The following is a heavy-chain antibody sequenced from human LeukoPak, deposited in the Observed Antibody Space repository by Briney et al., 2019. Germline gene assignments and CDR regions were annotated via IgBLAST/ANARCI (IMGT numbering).Heavy chain of an antibody. V-gene: IGHV3-23*01. D-gene: IGHD6-19*01. Sequence: GGSLRLSCAASGFTFSSYAMSWVRQAPGKGLEWVSAISGSGGSTYYADPVKGRFTISRDNSKNTLYLQMNSLRAEDTAVYYCAKGVAVAGSFDIWGQGTMVTVSS. CDR2: ISGSGGST. CDR3: AKGVAVAGSFDI. J-gene: IGHJ3*02. CDR1: GFTFSSYA.